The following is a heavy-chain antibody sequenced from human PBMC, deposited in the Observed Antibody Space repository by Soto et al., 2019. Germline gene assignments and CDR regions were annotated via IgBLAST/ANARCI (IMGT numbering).Heavy chain of an antibody. CDR3: ARVGHKVYSTTGMDV. CDR2: IIPIFGTA. Sequence: ASVKVSCKASGGTFSSYAISWVRQAPGQGLEWMGGIIPIFGTANYAQKFQGRVTITADESTSTAYMELSSLRSEDTAVYYCARVGHKVYSTTGMDVWGQGTTVTVSS. D-gene: IGHD6-13*01. CDR1: GGTFSSYA. J-gene: IGHJ6*02. V-gene: IGHV1-69*13.